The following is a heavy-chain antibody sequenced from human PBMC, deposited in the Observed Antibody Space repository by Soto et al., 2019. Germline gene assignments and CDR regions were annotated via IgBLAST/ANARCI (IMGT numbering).Heavy chain of an antibody. V-gene: IGHV3-13*01. D-gene: IGHD3-16*01. CDR3: ARDAGDYVWGSQEGGMDV. CDR1: GFTFSSYD. CDR2: IGTAGDT. J-gene: IGHJ6*02. Sequence: EVQLVESGGGLVQPGGSLRLSCAASGFTFSSYDMHWVRQATGKGLEWVSAIGTAGDTYYPGSVKGRFTISRENAKNSLYLQMNSLRAGDTAVYYCARDAGDYVWGSQEGGMDVWGQGTTVTVSS.